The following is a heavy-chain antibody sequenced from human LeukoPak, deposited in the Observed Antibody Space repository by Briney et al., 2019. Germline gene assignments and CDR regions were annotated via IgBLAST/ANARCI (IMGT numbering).Heavy chain of an antibody. CDR3: ARDAVTGYSSGWYKPFPFDY. Sequence: PGGSLRLSCAASGFTLSNYNMNWVRQAPGKGLEWVSSISSSSSYLFFADSVKGRFTISRDNTKNSLYLQMNSLRADDTAVYYCARDAVTGYSSGWYKPFPFDYWGQGSLVTVSS. CDR1: GFTLSNYN. J-gene: IGHJ4*02. CDR2: ISSSSSYL. D-gene: IGHD6-19*01. V-gene: IGHV3-21*01.